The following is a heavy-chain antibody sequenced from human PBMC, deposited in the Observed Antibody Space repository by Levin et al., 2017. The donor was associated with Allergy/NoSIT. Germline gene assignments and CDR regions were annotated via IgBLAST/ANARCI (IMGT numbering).Heavy chain of an antibody. Sequence: GGSLRLSCAASGFTFSSYWMHWVRQAPGKGLVWVSRINSDGSSTSYADSVKGRFTISRDNAKNTLYLQMNSLRAEDTAVYYCAVIAAAITDAFDIWGQGTMVTVSS. V-gene: IGHV3-74*01. D-gene: IGHD6-13*01. CDR1: GFTFSSYW. CDR2: INSDGSST. CDR3: AVIAAAITDAFDI. J-gene: IGHJ3*02.